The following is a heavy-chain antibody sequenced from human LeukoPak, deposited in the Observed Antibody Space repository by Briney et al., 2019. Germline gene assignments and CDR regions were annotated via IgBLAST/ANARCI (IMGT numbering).Heavy chain of an antibody. CDR1: GFTFSSYW. CDR2: IKQDGSEK. V-gene: IGHV3-7*01. Sequence: GGSLRLFCEASGFTFSSYWMSWVRQAPGKGLEWVANIKQDGSEKYYVDSVKGRFTISRDNAKNSLYLQMNSLRAEDTAVYYCARADNSGYDYAPDYWGQGTLVTVSS. D-gene: IGHD5-12*01. J-gene: IGHJ4*02. CDR3: ARADNSGYDYAPDY.